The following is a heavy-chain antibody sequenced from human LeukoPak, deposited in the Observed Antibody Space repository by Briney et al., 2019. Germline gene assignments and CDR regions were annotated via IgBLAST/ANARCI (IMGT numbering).Heavy chain of an antibody. Sequence: SETLSLTCAVYGGSFSGYYWSWIRQPPGKGLEWIGEIKHSGSTNYNPSLKSRVTISVDTSKNQFSLKLSSVTAADTAVYYCARLGYCSSTSCYGGYYYYYMDVWGKGTTVTVSS. CDR1: GGSFSGYY. J-gene: IGHJ6*03. D-gene: IGHD2-2*01. V-gene: IGHV4-34*01. CDR3: ARLGYCSSTSCYGGYYYYYMDV. CDR2: IKHSGST.